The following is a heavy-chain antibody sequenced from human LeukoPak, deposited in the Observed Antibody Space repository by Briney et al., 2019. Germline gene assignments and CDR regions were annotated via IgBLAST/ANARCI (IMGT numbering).Heavy chain of an antibody. CDR1: GFTFSSYW. CDR2: ISGSGGST. CDR3: AKVGLYGSGSSFDY. D-gene: IGHD3-10*01. V-gene: IGHV3-23*01. Sequence: GGSLRLSCVASGFTFSSYWMSWVRQAPGKGLEWVSAISGSGGSTYYADSVKGRFTISRDNSKNTLYLQMNSLRAEDTAVYYCAKVGLYGSGSSFDYWGQGTLVTVSS. J-gene: IGHJ4*02.